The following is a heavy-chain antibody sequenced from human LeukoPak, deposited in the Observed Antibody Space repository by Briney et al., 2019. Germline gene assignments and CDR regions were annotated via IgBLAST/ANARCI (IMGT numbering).Heavy chain of an antibody. Sequence: GGSLRLSCAASGFTVSTNYMNWVRQAPGKGLEWVSVLYNGGTTYYADSVKGRFTISRDNSKNTVYLQMNSLRAEDTAVYYCATAPVTMVRGVLGYWGQGTLVTVSS. D-gene: IGHD3-10*01. CDR2: LYNGGTT. V-gene: IGHV3-66*01. J-gene: IGHJ4*02. CDR1: GFTVSTNY. CDR3: ATAPVTMVRGVLGY.